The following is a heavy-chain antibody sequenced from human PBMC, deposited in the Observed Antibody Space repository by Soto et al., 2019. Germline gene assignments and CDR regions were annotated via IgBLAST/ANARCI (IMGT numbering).Heavy chain of an antibody. D-gene: IGHD6-6*01. CDR2: VYHTGTT. CDR1: GGSIGSSTYY. Sequence: QLQLQESGPGLVKPSETLSLTCTVSGGSIGSSTYYWGWIRQPPGKGLEWIGSVYHTGTTYYNPSLKSPVTIAVDTSKNQFSLKLTSVTAADTAVYYCARPHYSSSSHFDYWGQGTLVNVSS. V-gene: IGHV4-39*01. J-gene: IGHJ4*02. CDR3: ARPHYSSSSHFDY.